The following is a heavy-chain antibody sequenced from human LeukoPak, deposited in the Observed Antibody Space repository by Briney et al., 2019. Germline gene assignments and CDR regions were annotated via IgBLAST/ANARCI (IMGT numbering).Heavy chain of an antibody. D-gene: IGHD3-3*01. Sequence: GGSLRLSCAASGFTFSNYAMSWVRQAPGKGLEWVAGITDSGDSTSFSDSVKGGFTISRHNSKNTLYLQMSSLRVEDTAIYYCVRERMNVLRFLEWSTFDYWGQGTLAIVSS. J-gene: IGHJ4*02. V-gene: IGHV3-23*01. CDR2: ITDSGDST. CDR3: VRERMNVLRFLEWSTFDY. CDR1: GFTFSNYA.